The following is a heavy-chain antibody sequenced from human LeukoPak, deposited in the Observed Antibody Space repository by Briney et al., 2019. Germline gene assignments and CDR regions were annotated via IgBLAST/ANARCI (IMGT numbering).Heavy chain of an antibody. D-gene: IGHD3-16*01. CDR2: MNPNSGNT. CDR1: GYTFTGYY. Sequence: ASVKVSCKASGYTFTGYYMHWVRQAPGQGLEWMGWMNPNSGNTGYAQKFQGRVTMTRNTSISTAYVELSSLRSEDTAVYCCERDFRATFGGVMASAFDYWGQGTLVTVSP. J-gene: IGHJ4*02. CDR3: ERDFRATFGGVMASAFDY. V-gene: IGHV1-8*02.